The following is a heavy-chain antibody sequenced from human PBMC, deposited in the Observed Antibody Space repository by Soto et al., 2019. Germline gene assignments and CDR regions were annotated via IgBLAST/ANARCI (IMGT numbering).Heavy chain of an antibody. CDR1: GGAFSGYY. CDR2: INHSGST. Sequence: SETLSPTRAVYGGAFSGYYWSWVPQPPRKGVEWFGEINHSGSTNYNPSLKSRVTISVDTSKNQFSLKLSSVTAADTAVYYCARNAVVVPAAMYYYYYYYMDVWGKGTTVTVSS. V-gene: IGHV4-34*01. D-gene: IGHD2-2*01. CDR3: ARNAVVVPAAMYYYYYYYMDV. J-gene: IGHJ6*03.